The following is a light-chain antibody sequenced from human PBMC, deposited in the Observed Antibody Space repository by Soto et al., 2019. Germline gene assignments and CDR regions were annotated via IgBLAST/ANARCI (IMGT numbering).Light chain of an antibody. J-gene: IGLJ2*01. CDR1: SSDVGGYNY. CDR2: EVT. CDR3: SSYTGSNTLV. V-gene: IGLV2-14*01. Sequence: QSALTQPASVSGSPGQSISMSCTGTSSDVGGYNYVSWYQQYPGKAPKLIIYEVTNRPSGVSNRYSASKSGNTASLTISGLQAEDEADYYCSSYTGSNTLVFGGGTKLTVL.